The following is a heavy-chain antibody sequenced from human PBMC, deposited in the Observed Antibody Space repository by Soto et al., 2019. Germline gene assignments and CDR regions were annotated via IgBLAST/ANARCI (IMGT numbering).Heavy chain of an antibody. CDR1: VGSISSSNW. Sequence: QVQLQASGPGLVKPSGTLSLTCAGSVGSISSSNWWSWVRQPPGKGLECIGAIYHSVSTNYNPSLKMRVTISVDKSKNQFSLKLSSVTGADTAVYYCARDAPFEVTKGYYYYGMDVWGKGTTVTVSS. CDR3: ARDAPFEVTKGYYYYGMDV. V-gene: IGHV4-4*02. J-gene: IGHJ6*04. CDR2: IYHSVST. D-gene: IGHD4-17*01.